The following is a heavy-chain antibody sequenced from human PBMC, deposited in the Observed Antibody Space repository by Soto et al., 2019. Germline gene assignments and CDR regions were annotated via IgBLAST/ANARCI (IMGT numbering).Heavy chain of an antibody. D-gene: IGHD2-21*01. V-gene: IGHV4-31*01. CDR2: IYYSGST. CDR3: AASCVGCGGFNYYGMDV. Sequence: QVQLQESGPGLVKPSQTLSLTCTVSGGSISSGGYYWSWIRQHPGKGLEWIGYIYYSGSTYYNPSSTCLVTIAVDTSKNPFSLKLRSVTAADTAVYYCAASCVGCGGFNYYGMDVWGQGTTVTVSS. CDR1: GGSISSGGYY. J-gene: IGHJ6*02.